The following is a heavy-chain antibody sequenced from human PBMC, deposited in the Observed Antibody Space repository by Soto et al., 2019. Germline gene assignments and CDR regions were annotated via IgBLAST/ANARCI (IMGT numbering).Heavy chain of an antibody. CDR3: ARDPNGDYVGAFDD. CDR1: GFTFSRYA. J-gene: IGHJ4*02. D-gene: IGHD4-17*01. CDR2: ITGSGAGT. V-gene: IGHV3-23*01. Sequence: EVQLLESGGGLVQPGGSLRLSCVASGFTFSRYALTWVRQAPGRGLEWVSSITGSGAGTDYADSVRGRFTISRDNSENTLYLQMNSLRAEDTAIYYFARDPNGDYVGAFDDWGQGTLVTVSS.